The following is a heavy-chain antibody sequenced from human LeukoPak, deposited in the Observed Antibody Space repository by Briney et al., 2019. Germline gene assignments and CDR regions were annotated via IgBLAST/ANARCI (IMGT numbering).Heavy chain of an antibody. CDR1: GFTFSSYW. CDR3: ARDGVRAPSRHFDFLSKAPKYNYNMDV. J-gene: IGHJ6*03. Sequence: SGGSLRLSCAASGFTFSSYWMSWVRQAPGKGLEWVANIKQDGSEKYYVDSVKGRFTISRDNAKNSLYLQMNSLRAEDTGVYYCARDGVRAPSRHFDFLSKAPKYNYNMDVWGTGTTVTVSS. CDR2: IKQDGSEK. D-gene: IGHD3-9*01. V-gene: IGHV3-7*01.